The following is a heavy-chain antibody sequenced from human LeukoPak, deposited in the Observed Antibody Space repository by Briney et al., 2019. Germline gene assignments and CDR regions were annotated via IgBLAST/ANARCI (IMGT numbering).Heavy chain of an antibody. CDR1: GFTFSSYG. Sequence: GGSLRLSCAASGFTFSSYGMHWVRQAPGKGLEWVAVISYDGSNKYYADSVKGRFTISRDNSKNTLYLQMNSLRAEDTAVYYCAKDGGPNCGGDCYACDIWGQGTMVTVSS. D-gene: IGHD2-21*02. CDR3: AKDGGPNCGGDCYACDI. CDR2: ISYDGSNK. V-gene: IGHV3-30*18. J-gene: IGHJ3*02.